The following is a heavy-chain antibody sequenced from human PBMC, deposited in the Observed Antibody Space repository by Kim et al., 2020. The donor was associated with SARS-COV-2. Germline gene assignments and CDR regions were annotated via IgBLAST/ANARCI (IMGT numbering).Heavy chain of an antibody. V-gene: IGHV3-15*01. CDR3: TTTMVRGVLTVDY. D-gene: IGHD3-10*01. J-gene: IGHJ4*02. Sequence: YAAPVKGRFTISRDDSKNTLYLQMNSLKTEDTAVYYCTTTMVRGVLTVDYWGQGTLVTVSS.